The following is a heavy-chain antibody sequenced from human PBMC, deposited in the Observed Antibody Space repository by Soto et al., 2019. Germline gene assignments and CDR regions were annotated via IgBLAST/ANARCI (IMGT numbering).Heavy chain of an antibody. CDR3: AIHHYGSGSYYKVH. J-gene: IGHJ4*02. CDR2: ISSSSSYI. Sequence: GGSLRLSCAASGFTFSSYSMNWVRQAPGKGLEWVSSISSSSSYIYYADSVKGRFTISRDNAKNSLYLQMNSLRAEDTAVYYCAIHHYGSGSYYKVHWGQGTLVTVSS. V-gene: IGHV3-21*01. CDR1: GFTFSSYS. D-gene: IGHD3-10*01.